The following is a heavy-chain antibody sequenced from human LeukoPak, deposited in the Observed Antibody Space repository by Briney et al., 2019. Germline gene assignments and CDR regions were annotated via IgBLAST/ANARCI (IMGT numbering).Heavy chain of an antibody. CDR2: INPNSGCT. D-gene: IGHD3-22*01. Sequence: ASVKVSCKASGYTFTGYYMHWVRQAPGQGLEWMGWINPNSGCTNYAQKFQGRVTMTRDTSISTAYMELSRLRSDDTAVYYWAREGLYYYDSSGYYPSSGYFQHWGQGTLVTVSS. CDR3: AREGLYYYDSSGYYPSSGYFQH. CDR1: GYTFTGYY. J-gene: IGHJ1*01. V-gene: IGHV1-2*02.